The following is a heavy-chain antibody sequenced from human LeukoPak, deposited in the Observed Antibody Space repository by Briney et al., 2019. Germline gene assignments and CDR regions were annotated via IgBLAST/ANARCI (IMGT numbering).Heavy chain of an antibody. V-gene: IGHV3-30*18. CDR3: AKEGRSLQTY. J-gene: IGHJ4*02. D-gene: IGHD5-24*01. CDR1: GFTFRNYV. Sequence: PGGSLRLSCAASGFTFRNYVIHWVRQAPGKGLEWVAVTSSDLNVKLYADSVKGRFTISRDNAKNSLYLQMNSLRVEDTAVYYCAKEGRSLQTYWGQGTLVTVSS. CDR2: TSSDLNVK.